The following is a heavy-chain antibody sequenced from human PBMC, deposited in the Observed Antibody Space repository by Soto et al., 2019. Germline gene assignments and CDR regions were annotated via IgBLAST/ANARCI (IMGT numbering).Heavy chain of an antibody. Sequence: SETLSLTYTVSGGSISSYYANWIRQSDGKGLEWIGRIDTSRTTNYNPSLKTRVTMSVDASKNHSSLNLSSVNAAATAVYYTARGPRAFVYYHCMDGWGLGTTVTVSS. CDR2: IDTSRTT. CDR3: ARGPRAFVYYHCMDG. J-gene: IGHJ6*02. V-gene: IGHV4-4*07. CDR1: GGSISSYY. D-gene: IGHD3-10*01.